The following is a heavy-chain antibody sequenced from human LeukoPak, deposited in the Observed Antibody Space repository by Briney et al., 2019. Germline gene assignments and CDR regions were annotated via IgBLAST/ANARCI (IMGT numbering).Heavy chain of an antibody. D-gene: IGHD3-3*01. Sequence: GGSLRLSCAASGFTVSSNYMSWVRQAPGKGLEWVSVIYSGGSTYYAGSVKGRFTISRDNSKNTLYLQMNSLRAEDTAVYYCARDLGVPQGENYYYGMDVWGQGTTVTVSS. CDR1: GFTVSSNY. CDR2: IYSGGST. V-gene: IGHV3-66*01. J-gene: IGHJ6*02. CDR3: ARDLGVPQGENYYYGMDV.